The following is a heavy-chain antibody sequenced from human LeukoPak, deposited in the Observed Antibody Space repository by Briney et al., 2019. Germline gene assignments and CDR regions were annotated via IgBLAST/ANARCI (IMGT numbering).Heavy chain of an antibody. CDR2: INPNSGGT. V-gene: IGHV1-2*02. J-gene: IGHJ4*02. D-gene: IGHD2-2*02. Sequence: ASVKVSCKASGYTFTGYYMHWVRQAPGQGLEWMGWINPNSGGTNYAQKFQGSVTMTRDTSISTAYMELSRLRSDDTAVYYCARDGVVVPAAIRGVSDYWGQGTLVTVSS. CDR3: ARDGVVVPAAIRGVSDY. CDR1: GYTFTGYY.